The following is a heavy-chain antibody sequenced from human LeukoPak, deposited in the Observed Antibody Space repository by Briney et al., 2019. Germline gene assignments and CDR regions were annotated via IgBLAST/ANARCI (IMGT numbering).Heavy chain of an antibody. V-gene: IGHV3-23*01. D-gene: IGHD3-22*01. J-gene: IGHJ4*02. CDR2: IRGSGGST. CDR3: AKERVIVYDSSGYYYRDPFDY. CDR1: GFTFSSYA. Sequence: LSGGSLRLSCAASGFTFSSYAMSWVRQAPGKGLERVSAIRGSGGSTYYADSVKGRFTISRDNSKNTLYLQMNSLRAEDTAVYYCAKERVIVYDSSGYYYRDPFDYWGQGTLVTISS.